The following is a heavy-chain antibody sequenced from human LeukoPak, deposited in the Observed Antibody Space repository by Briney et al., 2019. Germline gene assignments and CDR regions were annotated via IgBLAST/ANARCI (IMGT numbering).Heavy chain of an antibody. CDR1: GYTFTNNA. Sequence: ASVRVSCKTSGYTFTNNAVHWVRQAPGQRLEFVGWINVGNGDTQYSQKFQGRVTITADESTSTAYMEPSSLRSEDTAVYYCASWVSSGYGNYFDYWGQGTLVTVSS. V-gene: IGHV1-3*01. D-gene: IGHD3-22*01. CDR2: INVGNGDT. CDR3: ASWVSSGYGNYFDY. J-gene: IGHJ4*02.